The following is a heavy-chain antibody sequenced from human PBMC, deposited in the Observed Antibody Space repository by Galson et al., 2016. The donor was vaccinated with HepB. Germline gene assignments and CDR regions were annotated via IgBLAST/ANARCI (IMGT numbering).Heavy chain of an antibody. CDR3: AKGGVFQAFDL. J-gene: IGHJ3*01. CDR1: GFTFSSFG. CDR2: ISGGGATT. D-gene: IGHD3-10*01. V-gene: IGHV3-23*01. Sequence: SLRLSCAASGFTFSSFGMSWVRQAPGKAPEWVSVISGGGATTYYADSVKGRFTISRDNSKETLYLQLNSLRVEDTAIYYCAKGGVFQAFDLWGQGTMVTVSS.